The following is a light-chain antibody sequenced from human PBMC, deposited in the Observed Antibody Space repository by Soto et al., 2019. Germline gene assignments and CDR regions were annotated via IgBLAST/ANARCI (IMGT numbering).Light chain of an antibody. CDR1: QSVSLS. CDR2: GAS. V-gene: IGKV3-15*01. CDR3: QQYPIWPSWT. Sequence: EIVLTQSPATLSVSLGYSATLSCRASQSVSLSLAWYQLRPGQPPRLLIYGASTRATDIPARFSGSGSGTDFTLTIISLQAEDFAVYCCQQYPIWPSWTFGHGTQVEL. J-gene: IGKJ1*01.